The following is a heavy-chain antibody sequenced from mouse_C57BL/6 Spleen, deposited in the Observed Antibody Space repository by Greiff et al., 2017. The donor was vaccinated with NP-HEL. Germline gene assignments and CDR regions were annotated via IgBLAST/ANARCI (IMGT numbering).Heavy chain of an antibody. CDR1: GFSFNTYA. J-gene: IGHJ1*03. Sequence: EVQLVESGGGLVQPKGSLKLSCAASGFSFNTYAMNWVRQAPGKGLEWVARIRSKSNNYATYYADSVKDRFTISRDDSESMLYLQMNNVKTEDTAMYYCVRSRGHWYFDVWGTGTTVTVSS. CDR3: VRSRGHWYFDV. D-gene: IGHD3-1*01. CDR2: IRSKSNNYAT. V-gene: IGHV10-1*01.